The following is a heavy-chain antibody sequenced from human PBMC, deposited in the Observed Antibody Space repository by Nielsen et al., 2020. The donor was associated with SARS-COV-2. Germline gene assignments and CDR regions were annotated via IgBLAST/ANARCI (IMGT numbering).Heavy chain of an antibody. Sequence: ASVKVSCKASGYTFTSYDINWVRQATGQGLEWMGWMNPNSGNTGYAQKFQGRVTMTRNTSISTAYMELSSLRSEDTAVYYCARGHCTSTNCYWNFDSWGQGTPVTVSS. J-gene: IGHJ5*01. V-gene: IGHV1-8*01. D-gene: IGHD2-2*01. CDR1: GYTFTSYD. CDR2: MNPNSGNT. CDR3: ARGHCTSTNCYWNFDS.